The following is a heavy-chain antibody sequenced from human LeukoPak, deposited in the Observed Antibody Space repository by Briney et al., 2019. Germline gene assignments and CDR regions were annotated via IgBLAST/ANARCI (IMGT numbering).Heavy chain of an antibody. D-gene: IGHD3-10*01. V-gene: IGHV3-48*02. J-gene: IGHJ4*02. Sequence: GGSLRLSRAASGFTFSSYSMNWGRPAPGKGLEWLSYISSGSGTIYYADSVKGRFTISRDNAKNSVYLQMNSLRDEDTAVYYCARGGNIDYWGQGTLVTVSS. CDR1: GFTFSSYS. CDR2: ISSGSGTI. CDR3: ARGGNIDY.